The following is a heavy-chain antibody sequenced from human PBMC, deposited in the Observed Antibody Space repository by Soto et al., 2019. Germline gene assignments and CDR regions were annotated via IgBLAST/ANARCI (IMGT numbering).Heavy chain of an antibody. D-gene: IGHD6-6*01. CDR1: GFTFSGSA. CDR3: SRVEYVTSSPIG. V-gene: IGHV3-73*01. J-gene: IGHJ4*02. Sequence: EVQLVESGGGLVKPGGSLKLSCAASGFTFSGSAIHWVRQASGKGLEWVARIRTKSNGYATTYAASVKGRFTISRDDSKNMAYLQMNGLKTEDTAMYYCSRVEYVTSSPIGWGQGTLVTVSS. CDR2: IRTKSNGYAT.